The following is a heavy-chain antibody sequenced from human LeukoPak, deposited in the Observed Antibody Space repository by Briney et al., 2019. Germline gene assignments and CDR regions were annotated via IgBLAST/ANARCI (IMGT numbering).Heavy chain of an antibody. V-gene: IGHV3-9*01. J-gene: IGHJ4*02. CDR3: AKSHSGSYPFDY. CDR1: GFTFDDYA. Sequence: GGSLRLSCAASGFTFDDYAMHWVRQAPGKGLEWVSGISWNSGSIGYADSVKGRFTISRGNAKNSLYLQMNSLRAEDTALYYCAKSHSGSYPFDYWGQGTLVTVSS. CDR2: ISWNSGSI. D-gene: IGHD3-10*01.